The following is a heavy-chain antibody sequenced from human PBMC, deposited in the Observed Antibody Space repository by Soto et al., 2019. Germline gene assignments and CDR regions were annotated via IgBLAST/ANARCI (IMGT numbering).Heavy chain of an antibody. Sequence: PWGSLRLSCAASGFSLIPYWIHLVRQFPWRGLEWVARLSSDGFGAAYADSVKGRFFISRDIARNTLSLQMNSLRADDTAVYYCARDLGGPDYWGRGTSVTVSS. V-gene: IGHV3-74*03. CDR2: LSSDGFGA. D-gene: IGHD3-16*01. CDR1: GFSLIPYW. CDR3: ARDLGGPDY. J-gene: IGHJ4*02.